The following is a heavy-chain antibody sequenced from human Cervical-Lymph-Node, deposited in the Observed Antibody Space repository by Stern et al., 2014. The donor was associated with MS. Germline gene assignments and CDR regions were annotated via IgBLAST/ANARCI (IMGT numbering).Heavy chain of an antibody. J-gene: IGHJ4*02. V-gene: IGHV1-8*01. D-gene: IGHD1-14*01. CDR1: GYTFTTYD. CDR3: AKNARNTGSMEP. CDR2: MNPNSGET. Sequence: QVQLVESGAEVKKPGASVKVSCQASGYTFTTYDINWVRQATGQGLEWLGWMNPNSGETGYAQRFQGRVTMTRDTSISTAYMELRSLTSDDTAVYYCAKNARNTGSMEPWGQGTLVTVSS.